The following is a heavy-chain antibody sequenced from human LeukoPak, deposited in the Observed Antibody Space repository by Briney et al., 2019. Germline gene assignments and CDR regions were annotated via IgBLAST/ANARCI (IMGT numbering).Heavy chain of an antibody. CDR1: GGSISSGGYY. Sequence: KASETLSLTCTVSGGSISSGGYYGSWIRQPPGKGLEWIGYIYHSGSTYYNPSLKSRVTISVDTSKNQFSLKLSSVTAADTAVYYCARIISGWADYWGQGTLVTVSS. V-gene: IGHV4-30-2*01. CDR2: IYHSGST. J-gene: IGHJ4*02. D-gene: IGHD6-19*01. CDR3: ARIISGWADY.